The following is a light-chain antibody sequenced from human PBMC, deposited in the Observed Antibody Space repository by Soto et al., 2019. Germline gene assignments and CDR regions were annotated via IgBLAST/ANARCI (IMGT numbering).Light chain of an antibody. V-gene: IGKV3D-15*01. CDR2: RAS. CDR1: QSVNSNLASN. Sequence: EIVMTQSPDTRSVSPGERATLSCSARQSVNSNLASNLAWYQQRPGQAPRLLIYRASTRATSIPARFSGSGSGTDFTLTISSLQSEDFAVYYCQQYNNWPVTCGQGTKLEIK. J-gene: IGKJ2*01. CDR3: QQYNNWPVT.